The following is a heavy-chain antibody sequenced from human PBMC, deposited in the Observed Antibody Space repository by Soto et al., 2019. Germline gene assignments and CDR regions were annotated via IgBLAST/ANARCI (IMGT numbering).Heavy chain of an antibody. J-gene: IGHJ6*03. CDR3: ARSGAQLLFSYYYYMDV. D-gene: IGHD2-2*01. CDR1: GYTFTSYD. V-gene: IGHV1-8*01. Sequence: ASVKVSCKASGYTFTSYDINWVRQATGQGLEWMGWMNPNSGNTGYAQKFQGRVTMTRNTSISTAYMELSSLRSEDTAVYYCARSGAQLLFSYYYYMDVWGKGTTVTVS. CDR2: MNPNSGNT.